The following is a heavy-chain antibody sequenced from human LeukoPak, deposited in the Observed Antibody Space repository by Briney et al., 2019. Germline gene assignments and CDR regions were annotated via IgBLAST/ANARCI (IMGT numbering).Heavy chain of an antibody. CDR3: ARVKPYSSSWYSKSATVVAWFDP. D-gene: IGHD6-13*01. CDR2: IYHSGST. CDR1: GGSIRGYY. V-gene: IGHV4-59*12. J-gene: IGHJ5*02. Sequence: SETLSLTCTVSGGSIRGYYWNWIRQPPGKGLEWIGYIYHSGSTYYNPSLKSRVTISVDTSKNQFSLKLSSVTAADTAVYYCARVKPYSSSWYSKSATVVAWFDPWGQGTLVTVSS.